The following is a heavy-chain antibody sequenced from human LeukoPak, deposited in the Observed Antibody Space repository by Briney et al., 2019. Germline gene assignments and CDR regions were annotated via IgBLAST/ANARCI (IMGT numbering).Heavy chain of an antibody. V-gene: IGHV3-33*01. Sequence: PGGSLRLSCAASGFTFSTYGMHWVRQAPSKGLEWVALIWYDGSNKYYADSVKGRFTISRDNSKNTLYLQMNSLRAEDTAVYYCARDQGCSSTSCYSLFFHYWGQGTLVTVSS. D-gene: IGHD2-2*01. CDR2: IWYDGSNK. CDR1: GFTFSTYG. J-gene: IGHJ4*02. CDR3: ARDQGCSSTSCYSLFFHY.